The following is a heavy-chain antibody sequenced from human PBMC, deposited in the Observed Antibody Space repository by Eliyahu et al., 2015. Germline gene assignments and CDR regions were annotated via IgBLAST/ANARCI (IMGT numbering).Heavy chain of an antibody. Sequence: QVQLVESGGGVVQPGRSLRLSCAASGFTFSSYGMHWVRQAPGKGLEWVAVISYDGSNKYYADSVKGRFTISRDNSKNTLYLQMNSLRAEDTAVYYCAKEDSRGDLVPSDPRGRNAEYFQHWGQGTLVTVSS. D-gene: IGHD2-2*01. J-gene: IGHJ1*01. CDR1: GFTFSSYG. CDR2: ISYDGSNK. V-gene: IGHV3-30*18. CDR3: AKEDSRGDLVPSDPRGRNAEYFQH.